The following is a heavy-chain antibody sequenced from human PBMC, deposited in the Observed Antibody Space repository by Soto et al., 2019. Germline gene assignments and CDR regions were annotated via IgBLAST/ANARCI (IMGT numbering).Heavy chain of an antibody. Sequence: PSETLSLTCTLSGGSLISYYWSWIRQPPGQGLEWIGYIYYSGSTNYNPSLKSRVTISVDTSKNQFSLKLSSVTAADTAVYYCARGGYCSGGSCKHPTYYYYYMDVWGKGTTVTVSS. CDR2: IYYSGST. CDR1: GGSLISYY. J-gene: IGHJ6*03. D-gene: IGHD2-15*01. V-gene: IGHV4-59*12. CDR3: ARGGYCSGGSCKHPTYYYYYMDV.